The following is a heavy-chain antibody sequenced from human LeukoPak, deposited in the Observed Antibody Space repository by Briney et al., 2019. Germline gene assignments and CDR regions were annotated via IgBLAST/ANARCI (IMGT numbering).Heavy chain of an antibody. CDR2: IYYSGST. CDR3: ARRGGSYDYFDY. J-gene: IGHJ4*02. CDR1: GGSISSSSYY. Sequence: SETLSLTCTVSGGSISSSSYYWGWIRQPPGKGLEWIGSIYYSGSTYYNPSLKSRVTISVDTSKNQFSLKLSSVTAADTAVYYCARRGGSYDYFDYWGQGTLVTVSS. D-gene: IGHD1-26*01. V-gene: IGHV4-39*07.